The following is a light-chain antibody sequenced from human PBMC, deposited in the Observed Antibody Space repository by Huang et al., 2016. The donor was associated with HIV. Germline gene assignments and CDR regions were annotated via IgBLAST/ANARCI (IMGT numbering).Light chain of an antibody. Sequence: EIVLTQSPATLSLSPGERATLSCRDSQSISTYLAWYQHRPCQSPRLLIYDASKRAVGVPTRFSGRGSGTDCTLTISSLEPEDFAVYFCQQRSEWLTVGGGTRVDI. CDR3: QQRSEWLT. J-gene: IGKJ4*01. CDR2: DAS. V-gene: IGKV3-11*01. CDR1: QSISTY.